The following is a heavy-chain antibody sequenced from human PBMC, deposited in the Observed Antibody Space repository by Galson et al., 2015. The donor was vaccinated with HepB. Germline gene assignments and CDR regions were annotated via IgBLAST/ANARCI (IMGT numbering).Heavy chain of an antibody. CDR3: ARDAYGAANWSFDL. CDR2: IGAPGDT. CDR1: GFTFSSYD. D-gene: IGHD4-17*01. J-gene: IGHJ2*01. V-gene: IGHV3-13*01. Sequence: SLRLSCAASGFTFSSYDMHWVRQSTGQGLEWVSAIGAPGDTYYPASVQGRFTISRENAKNSLYLQMHSLTAGDTAVYYCARDAYGAANWSFDLSSRAALVTVSS.